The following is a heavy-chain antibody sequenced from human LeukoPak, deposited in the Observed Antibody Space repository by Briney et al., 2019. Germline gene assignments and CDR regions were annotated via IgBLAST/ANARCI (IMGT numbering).Heavy chain of an antibody. D-gene: IGHD3-22*01. CDR3: AKDPSSGYYDSSGYGPYYFDY. CDR1: GFTFSSYA. J-gene: IGHJ4*02. Sequence: TGGSLRLSCAASGFTFSSYAMSWVRQAPGKGLEWVSAISGSGGSTYYADSVKGRFTISRDNSKNTLYLQMNSLRAEDTAVYYCAKDPSSGYYDSSGYGPYYFDYWGQGTLVTVSS. V-gene: IGHV3-23*01. CDR2: ISGSGGST.